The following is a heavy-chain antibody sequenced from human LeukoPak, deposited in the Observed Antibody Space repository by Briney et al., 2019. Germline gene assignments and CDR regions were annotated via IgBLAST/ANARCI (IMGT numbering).Heavy chain of an antibody. CDR1: GGSISSYY. CDR3: ARPYCSGGSCHIGAFDI. Sequence: PSETLSLTCTVSGGSISSYYWSWIRQPAGKGLEWIGRIYTSGSTSHNPSLKSRVTMSVDTSKNQFSLKLSSVTAADTAVYYCARPYCSGGSCHIGAFDIWGQGTMVTVSS. V-gene: IGHV4-4*07. CDR2: IYTSGST. J-gene: IGHJ3*02. D-gene: IGHD2-15*01.